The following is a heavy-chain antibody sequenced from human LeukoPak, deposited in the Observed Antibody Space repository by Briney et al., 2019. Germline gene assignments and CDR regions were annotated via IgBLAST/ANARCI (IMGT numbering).Heavy chain of an antibody. CDR1: GDSVSSNSVT. CDR2: TYYRSKWYN. J-gene: IGHJ4*02. V-gene: IGHV6-1*01. Sequence: SQTLSLTCVISGDSVSSNSVTWHWIRQSPSRGLEWLGRTYYRSKWYNDYAVSLKSRIIINPDTSKNQLSLQLNSVTPEDTAVYYCARGAPAFVSWGQGTLVTVSS. CDR3: ARGAPAFVS. D-gene: IGHD3-10*01.